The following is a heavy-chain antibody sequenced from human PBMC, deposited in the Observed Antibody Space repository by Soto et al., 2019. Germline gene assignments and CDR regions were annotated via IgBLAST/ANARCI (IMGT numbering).Heavy chain of an antibody. J-gene: IGHJ4*02. CDR2: IIPIFGTS. CDR1: GGSLSNYL. V-gene: IGHV1-69*01. D-gene: IGHD5-18*01. CDR3: ARGGVDTVTFDY. Sequence: QVQLVQSGPEVKKPGSSVQVSCKASGGSLSNYLITWVRQAPGQGLEWMGEIIPIFGTSNSAQRFQGRVTITAVESTSTVYMELSNLRSEDTAVYYCARGGVDTVTFDYWGQGTLVTVSS.